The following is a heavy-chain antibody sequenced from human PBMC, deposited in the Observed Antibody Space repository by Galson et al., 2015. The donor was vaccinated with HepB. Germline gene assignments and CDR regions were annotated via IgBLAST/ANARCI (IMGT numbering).Heavy chain of an antibody. V-gene: IGHV1-69*13. CDR2: IIPIFTST. CDR3: ARSFARVPTCLEPSSNFDN. D-gene: IGHD5-12*01. J-gene: IGHJ4*02. CDR1: GGTFSNYA. Sequence: SVKVSCKASGGTFSNYAISWVRQAPGQGLEWMGGIIPIFTSTKYAQKFQDRVTITADVSTSTAYMELSSLRSEDTALYYCARSFARVPTCLEPSSNFDNWGQGTLVIVSS.